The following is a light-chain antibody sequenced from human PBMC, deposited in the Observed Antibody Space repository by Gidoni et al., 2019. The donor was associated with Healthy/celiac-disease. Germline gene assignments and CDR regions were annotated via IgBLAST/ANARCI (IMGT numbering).Light chain of an antibody. J-gene: IGLJ1*01. CDR2: DVS. V-gene: IGLV2-14*03. CDR1: SSDVGNYDS. CDR3: SSYISSSFPSYV. Sequence: HSALTQPASVSGSPGQSITISCTGSSSDVGNYDSVSWYQQHPGKAPKLMIYDVSNRPSGVSNRFSGSKSGNTASLTISGLQAEDEADFYCSSYISSSFPSYVFGTGTKVTVL.